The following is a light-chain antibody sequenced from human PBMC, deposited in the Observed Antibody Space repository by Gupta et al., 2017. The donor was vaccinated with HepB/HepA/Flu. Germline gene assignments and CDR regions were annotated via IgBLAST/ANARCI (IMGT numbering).Light chain of an antibody. Sequence: DIVMTQSPDSLAVSLGERATINCKSSQSVLYSSNNKNYLAWYQQKPGQPPKLLIYWASTRESGVPDRFSGRGSGTDFTLTISSLQAEDVAVYYCQQYDSTPLVFGGGTKVEIK. V-gene: IGKV4-1*01. CDR2: WAS. CDR3: QQYDSTPLV. CDR1: QSVLYSSNNKNY. J-gene: IGKJ4*01.